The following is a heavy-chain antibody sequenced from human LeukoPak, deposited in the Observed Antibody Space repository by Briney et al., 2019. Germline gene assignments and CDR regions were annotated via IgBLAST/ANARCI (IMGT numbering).Heavy chain of an antibody. Sequence: GGSLRLSCAASGFTFSSYEMNWVRQAPGKGLEWVSYISSSGSTKNYADYVKGRFTISRDNSKNSLYLQMTSLRAEDTAVYYCAELGITMIGGVWGKGTTVTISS. J-gene: IGHJ6*04. V-gene: IGHV3-48*03. CDR3: AELGITMIGGV. CDR2: ISSSGSTK. D-gene: IGHD3-10*02. CDR1: GFTFSSYE.